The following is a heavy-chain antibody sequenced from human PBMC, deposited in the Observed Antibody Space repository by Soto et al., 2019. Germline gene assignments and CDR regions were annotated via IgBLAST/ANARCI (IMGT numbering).Heavy chain of an antibody. D-gene: IGHD2-21*02. Sequence: SVKVSCKASGGTFSSYAIRWVRQAPGQGLEWMGGIIPIFGTANYAQKFQGRVTITADESTSTAYMELSSLRSEDTAVYYCARDRSSPYCGGDCYSWDYWGQGTLVTVSS. V-gene: IGHV1-69*13. CDR1: GGTFSSYA. J-gene: IGHJ4*02. CDR3: ARDRSSPYCGGDCYSWDY. CDR2: IIPIFGTA.